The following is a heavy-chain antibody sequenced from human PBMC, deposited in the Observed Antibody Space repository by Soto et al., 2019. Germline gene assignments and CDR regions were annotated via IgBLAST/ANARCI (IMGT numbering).Heavy chain of an antibody. J-gene: IGHJ6*02. CDR1: GGSISSYY. Sequence: SETLSLTCIVSGGSISSYYWSWIRQPPGKGLEWIGYIYYSGSTKYNPSLKSRVTISVDTSKNQFSLKLSSVTAADTAVYYCARDRAVIVSTMSVYYYGTDVWGQGTTVTDSS. D-gene: IGHD5-12*01. CDR2: IYYSGST. V-gene: IGHV4-59*01. CDR3: ARDRAVIVSTMSVYYYGTDV.